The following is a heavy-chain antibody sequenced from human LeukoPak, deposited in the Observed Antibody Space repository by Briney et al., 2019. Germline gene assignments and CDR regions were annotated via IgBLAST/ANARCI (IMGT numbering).Heavy chain of an antibody. Sequence: GGSLRLSCAASGFTFSSYAMSWVRQAPGKGLEWVSAISGSGGSTYSADSVKGRFTISRDNSKNTLYLQMNSLRAEDTAVYYCAKDSGTVRLIAVAGPLDYWGQGTLVTVSS. D-gene: IGHD6-19*01. CDR2: ISGSGGST. CDR3: AKDSGTVRLIAVAGPLDY. V-gene: IGHV3-23*01. CDR1: GFTFSSYA. J-gene: IGHJ4*02.